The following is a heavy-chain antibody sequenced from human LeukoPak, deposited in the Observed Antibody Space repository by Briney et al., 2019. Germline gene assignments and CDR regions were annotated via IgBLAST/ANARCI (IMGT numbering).Heavy chain of an antibody. Sequence: GGCLGLSCAASGFTFSRCAMSWVREARGKGLEWGSAISGSGGSTYYAEVVEDRCTFSGDISKNRLDVQMNSLRAEDTAVYYCAQVQWLVNWFDPSAQGTLVTVSS. CDR3: AQVQWLVNWFDP. D-gene: IGHD6-19*01. CDR2: ISGSGGST. CDR1: GFTFSRCA. V-gene: IGHV3-23*01. J-gene: IGHJ5*02.